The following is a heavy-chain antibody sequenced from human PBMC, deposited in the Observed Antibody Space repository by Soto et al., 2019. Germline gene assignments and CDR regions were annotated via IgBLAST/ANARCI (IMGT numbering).Heavy chain of an antibody. CDR3: ARGGIGMVRTFDH. CDR2: IFSSGEA. CDR1: GFTGSSTY. V-gene: IGHV3-53*01. D-gene: IGHD3-10*01. J-gene: IGHJ4*02. Sequence: GGSLRLSCAASGFTGSSTYMSWVRQSPGKGLEGVSIIFSSGEAFYADPVKGRFTISRDSSDNTVYLQMNSLKAEDTAVYYCARGGIGMVRTFDHWGQGALVTVSS.